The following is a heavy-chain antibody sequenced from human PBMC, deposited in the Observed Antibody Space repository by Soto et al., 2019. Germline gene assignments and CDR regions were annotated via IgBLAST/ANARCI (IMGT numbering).Heavy chain of an antibody. Sequence: SETLSLTCAVSGYSISSGYYLGWILQPPWRGLEWIGSVYPSGSTYYNPSLRSRVTISVDKSKNQFSLKLRSVTAADTALYYCARAPVDFYYFDYWGQGTLVTVSS. CDR2: VYPSGST. CDR3: ARAPVDFYYFDY. D-gene: IGHD5-12*01. V-gene: IGHV4-38-2*01. J-gene: IGHJ4*02. CDR1: GYSISSGYY.